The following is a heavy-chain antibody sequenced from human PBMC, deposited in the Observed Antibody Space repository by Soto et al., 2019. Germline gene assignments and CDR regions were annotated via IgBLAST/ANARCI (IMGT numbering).Heavy chain of an antibody. CDR2: IHPSGGGS. D-gene: IGHD2-21*02. CDR1: GYTLNTYY. Sequence: ASVKVSFKPSGYTLNTYYLHWVRQAPGQGLEWMGIIHPSGGGSTYAQKLLGRVTMTRDTSTSTVFMELSSLRSADTAVYYCARGGLIAVVTDRFDSCGQGTVVTVSS. J-gene: IGHJ4*02. CDR3: ARGGLIAVVTDRFDS. V-gene: IGHV1-46*02.